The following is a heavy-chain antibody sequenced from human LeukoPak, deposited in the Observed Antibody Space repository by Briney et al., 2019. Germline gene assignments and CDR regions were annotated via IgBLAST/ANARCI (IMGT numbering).Heavy chain of an antibody. Sequence: PGGSLRLSCAASGFTFSSYSMNWVRQAPGKGLEWVSYISGSSSTIYYADSVKGRFTISRDNAKNSLYLQMNSLRDEDTAVYYCARARRATSSWLYWGQGTLVTVSS. CDR3: ARARRATSSWLY. V-gene: IGHV3-48*02. D-gene: IGHD6-13*01. CDR1: GFTFSSYS. CDR2: ISGSSSTI. J-gene: IGHJ4*02.